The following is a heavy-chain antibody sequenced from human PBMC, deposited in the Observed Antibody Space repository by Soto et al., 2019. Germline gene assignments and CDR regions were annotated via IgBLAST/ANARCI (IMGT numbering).Heavy chain of an antibody. Sequence: ASVKVSCKASGYTFTSYGISWVRQAPGQGLEWMGWISAYNGNTNYAQKLQGRVTMTTDTSTSTAYMELRSLRSDDTAVYYCARAVAARLSLGDYFDYWGQGTLVTVSS. CDR3: ARAVAARLSLGDYFDY. CDR1: GYTFTSYG. D-gene: IGHD6-6*01. V-gene: IGHV1-18*01. CDR2: ISAYNGNT. J-gene: IGHJ4*02.